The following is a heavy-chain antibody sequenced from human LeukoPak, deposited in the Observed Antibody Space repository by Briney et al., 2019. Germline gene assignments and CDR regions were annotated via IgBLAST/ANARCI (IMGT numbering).Heavy chain of an antibody. J-gene: IGHJ4*02. Sequence: GGSLRLSCAASGFTFSSYAMSWVRQAPGKGLEWVSAISGSGGSTYYADSVKGGFTISRDNSKNTLYLQMNSLRAEDTAVYYCAKPAYGGGSCYSRVFSHMCNHYDYWGKGTLVTVSS. CDR1: GFTFSSYA. CDR2: ISGSGGST. V-gene: IGHV3-23*01. D-gene: IGHD2-15*01. CDR3: AKPAYGGGSCYSRVFSHMCNHYDY.